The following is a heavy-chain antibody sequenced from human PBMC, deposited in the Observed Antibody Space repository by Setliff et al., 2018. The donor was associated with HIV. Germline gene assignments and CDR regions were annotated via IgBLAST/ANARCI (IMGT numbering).Heavy chain of an antibody. CDR3: ARVRLYNAALDY. CDR2: IYSGGST. J-gene: IGHJ4*02. Sequence: GGSLRLFCAASGFAFSTFDMNWVRQAPGKGLEWVSTIYSGGSTYHADSVKGRFTLSRDSSKNTLSLQMNSLRPEDTAVYYCARVRLYNAALDYWGQGTLVTVSS. CDR1: GFAFSTFD. D-gene: IGHD3-10*01. V-gene: IGHV3-66*02.